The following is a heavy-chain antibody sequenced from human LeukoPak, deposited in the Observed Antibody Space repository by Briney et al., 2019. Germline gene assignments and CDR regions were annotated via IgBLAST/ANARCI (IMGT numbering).Heavy chain of an antibody. D-gene: IGHD5-18*01. CDR3: ARDQRYSYGYQGY. Sequence: TGGSLRLSCAASGFTFSSYWMSWVRQAPGKGLEWVANIKQDGSEKYYVDSVKGRFTISRDNAKNSLYLQMNSLRAEDTAVYYCARDQRYSYGYQGYWGQGTLVTVSS. V-gene: IGHV3-7*01. CDR2: IKQDGSEK. CDR1: GFTFSSYW. J-gene: IGHJ4*02.